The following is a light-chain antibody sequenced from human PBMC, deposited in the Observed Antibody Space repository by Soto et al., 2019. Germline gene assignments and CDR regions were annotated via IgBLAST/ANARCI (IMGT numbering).Light chain of an antibody. V-gene: IGKV3-20*01. CDR2: GAS. J-gene: IGKJ1*01. CDR1: QSVSNSF. Sequence: EIVLTQSPGTLSLSPGERATLSCRASQSVSNSFLAWYQRIPGQSPRLLIYGASRRATGIPDRFSGSGSGTDFTLTISSLEPEDFGMYYCQQYDSSSWTFGQGTKVEIK. CDR3: QQYDSSSWT.